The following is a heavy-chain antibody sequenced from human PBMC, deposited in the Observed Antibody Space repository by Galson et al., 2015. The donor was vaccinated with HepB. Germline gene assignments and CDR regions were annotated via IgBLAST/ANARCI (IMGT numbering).Heavy chain of an antibody. V-gene: IGHV2-70*04. D-gene: IGHD1-26*01. Sequence: PALVKPTQTLTLTCTFSGFSLSTTGMRVSWIRQPPGKALEWLTRIDWDDDKFYSTSLKTRVTISKDTSRNQVVLTMTNMDRVDTGTYYCARTDLDGRSHAFDIWGQGTIVTVSP. J-gene: IGHJ3*02. CDR2: IDWDDDK. CDR1: GFSLSTTGMR. CDR3: ARTDLDGRSHAFDI.